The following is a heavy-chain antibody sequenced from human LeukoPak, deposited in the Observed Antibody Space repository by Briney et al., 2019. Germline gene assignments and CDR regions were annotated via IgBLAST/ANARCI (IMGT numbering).Heavy chain of an antibody. CDR1: GGSFSAYS. J-gene: IGHJ1*01. D-gene: IGHD4-11*01. V-gene: IGHV4-34*01. CDR2: INHSGST. Sequence: SETLPLTCAVYGGSFSAYSWSWIRLPPGKGLEWIGEINHSGSTNYNPSLKSRVTMSVDTSKNQLSLKLTSVTAADTAVYYCARAHYGNYAEYFQHWGQGTLVTVSS. CDR3: ARAHYGNYAEYFQH.